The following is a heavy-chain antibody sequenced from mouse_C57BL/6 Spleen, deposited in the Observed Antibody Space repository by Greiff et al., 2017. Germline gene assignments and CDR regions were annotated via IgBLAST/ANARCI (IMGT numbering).Heavy chain of an antibody. V-gene: IGHV1-9*01. Sequence: QVQLQQSGAELMKPGASVKLSCKATGYTFTGYWIEWVKQRPGHGLEWIGEILPGSGSTNYNEKFKGKATFTADTSSNTAYMQLSSLTTEESAIXYCARSLIITTVGYFDYWGQGTTLTVSS. D-gene: IGHD1-1*01. CDR3: ARSLIITTVGYFDY. J-gene: IGHJ2*01. CDR1: GYTFTGYW. CDR2: ILPGSGST.